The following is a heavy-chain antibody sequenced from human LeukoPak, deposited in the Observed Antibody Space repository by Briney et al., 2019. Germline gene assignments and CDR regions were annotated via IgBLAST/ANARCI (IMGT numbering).Heavy chain of an antibody. V-gene: IGHV1-8*01. CDR3: ARNYVDYDFWSGYYNTWFDP. CDR1: GYTFTSYD. Sequence: ASVKVSCKASGYTFTSYDINWVRQATGQGLEWMGWMNPNSGNTGYAQKFQGRVTMTRNTSISTAYMELSSLRSEDTAVYYCARNYVDYDFWSGYYNTWFDPWGQGTLVNVSS. CDR2: MNPNSGNT. D-gene: IGHD3-3*01. J-gene: IGHJ5*02.